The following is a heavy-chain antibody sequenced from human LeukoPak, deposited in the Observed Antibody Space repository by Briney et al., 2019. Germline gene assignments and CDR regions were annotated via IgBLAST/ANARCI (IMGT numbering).Heavy chain of an antibody. V-gene: IGHV3-30*02. J-gene: IGHJ4*02. D-gene: IGHD1-26*01. CDR2: IRYDGSNK. CDR3: ARVMRSGSPFDY. CDR1: GFTFSSYG. Sequence: QSGGSLRLSCAASGFTFSSYGMHWVRQAPGKGLEWVAFIRYDGSNKYYADSVKGRFTISRDNAKNSLDLQMSSLRAEDTAVYYCARVMRSGSPFDYWGQGALVTVSS.